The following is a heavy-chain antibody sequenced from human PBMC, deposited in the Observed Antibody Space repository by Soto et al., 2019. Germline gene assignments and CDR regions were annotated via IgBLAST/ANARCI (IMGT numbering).Heavy chain of an antibody. Sequence: GGSLRLSCAASGFTFSRFVMYWVRQAPGKGLEWVAVVSHDGSNKYYADSVRGRFTISRDNSKNTLYLQMNSLRAEDTSLYHCAKDTHCSGDRCYSALGYWGQGTLVTVSS. V-gene: IGHV3-30*18. J-gene: IGHJ4*01. CDR2: VSHDGSNK. CDR3: AKDTHCSGDRCYSALGY. D-gene: IGHD2-15*01. CDR1: GFTFSRFV.